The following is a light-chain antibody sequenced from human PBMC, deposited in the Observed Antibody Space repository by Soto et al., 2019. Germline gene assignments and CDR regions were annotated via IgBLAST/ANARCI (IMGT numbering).Light chain of an antibody. V-gene: IGKV3D-15*01. CDR3: HQHSNWPLT. CDR2: GAS. J-gene: IGKJ4*01. CDR1: QSVSST. Sequence: EILMTQSPATLSVSPGERATLSCRASQSVSSTLAWYQQKPGQAPRLLIYGASSRATGIPARFSGSGSRTDFTLTISSLEPEDFAVYYCHQHSNWPLTFGGGTKVDIK.